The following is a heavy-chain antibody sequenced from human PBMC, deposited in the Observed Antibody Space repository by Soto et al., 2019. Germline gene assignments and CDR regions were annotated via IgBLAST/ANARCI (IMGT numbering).Heavy chain of an antibody. CDR3: AAPWGGLYYYDSRGAFDI. V-gene: IGHV3-53*01. CDR1: GFTVSSNY. J-gene: IGHJ3*02. Sequence: EVQLVESGGGLIQPGGSLRLSCAASGFTVSSNYMSWVRQAPGKGLEWVSVIYSGGSTYYADSVKGRFTISRDNAKNALYLQMNSLRAEDTAVYYCAAPWGGLYYYDSRGAFDIWGQGTMVTVSS. CDR2: IYSGGST. D-gene: IGHD3-22*01.